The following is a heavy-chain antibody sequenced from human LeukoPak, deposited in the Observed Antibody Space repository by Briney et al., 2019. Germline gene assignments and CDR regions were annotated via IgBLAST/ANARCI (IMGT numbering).Heavy chain of an antibody. V-gene: IGHV1-2*02. Sequence: GASVKASCKASGYTFTGYYIHWVRQAPGQGLEWMGWINPYSGGTNYAQKFQDRVTMTRDTSISTLYMELTRLRSDDTAVYYCARDLAFGEMVTNRGAFDIWGQGTMVTVSS. D-gene: IGHD5-24*01. CDR2: INPYSGGT. CDR3: ARDLAFGEMVTNRGAFDI. CDR1: GYTFTGYY. J-gene: IGHJ3*02.